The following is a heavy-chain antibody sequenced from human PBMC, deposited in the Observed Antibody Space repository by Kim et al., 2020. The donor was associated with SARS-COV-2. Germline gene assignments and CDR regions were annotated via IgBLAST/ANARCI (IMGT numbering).Heavy chain of an antibody. D-gene: IGHD2-15*01. V-gene: IGHV3-74*01. CDR2: INGDGTST. CDR1: RFSFSDYW. J-gene: IGHJ4*02. CDR3: ASEYGGSSRGVDY. Sequence: GGSLRLSCAASRFSFSDYWTHWVRQAPGKGLMWVSRINGDGTSTVYADSVKGRFTISSDSAKNTLSLQMNSLRAEDTAIYYCASEYGGSSRGVDYWGQGILVTVSS.